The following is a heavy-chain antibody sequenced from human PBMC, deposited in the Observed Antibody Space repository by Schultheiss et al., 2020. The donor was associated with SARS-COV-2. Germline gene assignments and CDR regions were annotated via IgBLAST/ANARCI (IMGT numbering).Heavy chain of an antibody. CDR3: ARGFTDHGPYWYFDL. D-gene: IGHD1-14*01. CDR1: GYTFTSYG. CDR2: ISAYNGNT. Sequence: ASVKVSCKASGYTFTSYGISWVRQAPGQGLEWMGWISAYNGNTNYAQKLQGRVTMTTDTSTSTAYMELRSLRSDDTAVYYCARGFTDHGPYWYFDLWGRGTLVTVSS. J-gene: IGHJ2*01. V-gene: IGHV1-18*01.